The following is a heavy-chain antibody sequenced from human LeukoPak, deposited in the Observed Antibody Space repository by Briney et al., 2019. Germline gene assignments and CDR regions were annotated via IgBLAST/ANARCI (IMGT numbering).Heavy chain of an antibody. CDR3: ARAPERTYYYDSSGYQFDY. V-gene: IGHV4-34*01. J-gene: IGHJ4*02. CDR2: INHSGST. D-gene: IGHD3-22*01. CDR1: GGSFSGYY. Sequence: KPSETLSLTCAVYGGSFSGYYWSWIRQPPGKGLEWIGEINHSGSTNYNPSPKSRVTISVDTSKNQFSLKLSSVTAADTAVYYCARAPERTYYYDSSGYQFDYWGQGTLVTVSS.